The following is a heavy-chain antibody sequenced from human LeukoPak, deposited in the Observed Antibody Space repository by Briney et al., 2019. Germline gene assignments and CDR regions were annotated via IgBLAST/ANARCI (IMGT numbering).Heavy chain of an antibody. J-gene: IGHJ5*02. Sequence: ASVKVSCKASGYTFTSYGISWVRQAPGQGLEWMGWISAYNGNTNYAQKLKGRVTLTTDTYPSTASMELRSLRSDDTAVYYSARDPCRSTSCYDHWFDPWGQGTLATVYS. CDR3: ARDPCRSTSCYDHWFDP. CDR2: ISAYNGNT. V-gene: IGHV1-18*01. CDR1: GYTFTSYG. D-gene: IGHD2-2*01.